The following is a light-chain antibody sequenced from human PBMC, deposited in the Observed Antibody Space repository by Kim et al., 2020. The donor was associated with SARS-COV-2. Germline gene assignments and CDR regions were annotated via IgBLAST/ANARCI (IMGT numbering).Light chain of an antibody. V-gene: IGKV3-20*01. CDR1: QSVSSSY. Sequence: EIVLTQSPGTLSSSPGERATLSCRASQSVSSSYLAWYQQKPGQAPRLLIYGASSRATGTPDRFSGSGSGTDFTLTISRLEPEDFAVYYCKQYGVSPCTFGARTKRDIK. CDR2: GAS. CDR3: KQYGVSPCT. J-gene: IGKJ4*02.